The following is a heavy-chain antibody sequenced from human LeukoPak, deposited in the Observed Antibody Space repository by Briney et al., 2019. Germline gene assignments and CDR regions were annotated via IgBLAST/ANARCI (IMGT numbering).Heavy chain of an antibody. Sequence: PGGSLRLSCASSGFTFDNFAMNWVRQTPGKGLEWVSYISRSSSLIIYADSMKGRFTVSRDNGKNSLYLDMNSLTVEDTGLYYCARDGINWADRWGQGTLVTVSS. V-gene: IGHV3-21*05. J-gene: IGHJ5*02. CDR2: ISRSSSLI. CDR3: ARDGINWADR. CDR1: GFTFDNFA. D-gene: IGHD3-16*01.